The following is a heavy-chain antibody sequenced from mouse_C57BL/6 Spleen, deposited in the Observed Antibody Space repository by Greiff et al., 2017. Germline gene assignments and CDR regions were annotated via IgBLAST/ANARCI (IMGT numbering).Heavy chain of an antibody. D-gene: IGHD1-1*01. CDR2: INPGSGGT. CDR1: GYAFTNYL. V-gene: IGHV1-54*01. CDR3: ARESDYYGRSGFDY. Sequence: QVQLQQSGAELVRPGTSVKVSCKASGYAFTNYLIEWVKQRPGQGLEWIGVINPGSGGTNYNEKFKGKATLTADKSSSTAYMQLSSLTSEDSAVYVCARESDYYGRSGFDYWGQGTTLTVSS. J-gene: IGHJ2*01.